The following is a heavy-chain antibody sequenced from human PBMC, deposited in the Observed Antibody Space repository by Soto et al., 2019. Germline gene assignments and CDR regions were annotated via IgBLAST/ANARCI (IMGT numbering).Heavy chain of an antibody. CDR2: ISSRATTI. CDR1: GFTFSPYE. V-gene: IGHV3-48*03. J-gene: IGHJ4*02. Sequence: PGGSLRLSCAASGFTFSPYEMNWVRQAPGKGLEWISYISSRATTIHYANSVKGRFTISRDNAKKSLYLQMNSLSAEDTAVYYCVRDAPCSNGVCHFDYWGQGTLVTVSS. D-gene: IGHD2-8*01. CDR3: VRDAPCSNGVCHFDY.